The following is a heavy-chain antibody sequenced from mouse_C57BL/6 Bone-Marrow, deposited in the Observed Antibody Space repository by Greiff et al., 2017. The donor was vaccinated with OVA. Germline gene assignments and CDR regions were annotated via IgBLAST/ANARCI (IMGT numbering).Heavy chain of an antibody. Sequence: EVKLQESGAELVRPGASVKLSCTASGFNIKDDYMHWVKQRPEQGLEWIGWIDPENGDTEYASKFQGKATITADTSSNTAYLQLSSLTSEDTAVYYCTTLYDGSREDYWGQGTTLTVSS. CDR1: GFNIKDDY. CDR2: IDPENGDT. CDR3: TTLYDGSREDY. V-gene: IGHV14-4*01. J-gene: IGHJ2*01. D-gene: IGHD1-1*01.